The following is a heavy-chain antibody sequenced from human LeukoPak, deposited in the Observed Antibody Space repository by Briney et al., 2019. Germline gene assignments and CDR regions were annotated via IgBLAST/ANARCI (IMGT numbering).Heavy chain of an antibody. V-gene: IGHV1-2*02. CDR2: FNPKSGGA. Sequence: ASVKVSCKASGYSFTDYYIRWVRQAPGQGLEWMGWFNPKSGGANYAQKFQGRVTMTRDTSISTAYMELSRLRSDDTAVYYCARDTPRPVPRGFEYWGQGTLVTVSS. CDR1: GYSFTDYY. J-gene: IGHJ4*02. CDR3: ARDTPRPVPRGFEY.